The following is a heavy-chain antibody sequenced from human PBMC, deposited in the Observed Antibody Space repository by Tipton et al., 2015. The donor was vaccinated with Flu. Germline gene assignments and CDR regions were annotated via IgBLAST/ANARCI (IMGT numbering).Heavy chain of an antibody. CDR3: APTPGAVADNPGYYDGMEV. D-gene: IGHD6-19*01. Sequence: VQLVQSGGGLVQPGGSLRLSCAASGFTFSDHYMDWVRKAPGKGLEWVSIISGSGDRTGFAESVRGRFAISRDNSKDIVYLHMNRLRAADTAVYYCAPTPGAVADNPGYYDGMEVRGQGTPVTVSS. CDR1: GFTFSDHY. V-gene: IGHV3-23*04. CDR2: ISGSGDRT. J-gene: IGHJ6*02.